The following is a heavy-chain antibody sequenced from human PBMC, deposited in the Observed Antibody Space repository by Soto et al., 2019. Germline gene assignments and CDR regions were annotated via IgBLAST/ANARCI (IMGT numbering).Heavy chain of an antibody. J-gene: IGHJ4*01. CDR1: GFTFSSYG. CDR2: ISYDGINK. V-gene: IGHV3-30*18. D-gene: IGHD3-22*01. CDR3: AKLRGGYGY. Sequence: QVQLVESGGGVVQPGRSLRLSCAASGFTFSSYGMHWVRQAPGKGLEWVAVISYDGINKYYADSVKGRFTISSDNSKNTLYLQMNSLRAEDTAVYYCAKLRGGYGYWGHGTIVTVSS.